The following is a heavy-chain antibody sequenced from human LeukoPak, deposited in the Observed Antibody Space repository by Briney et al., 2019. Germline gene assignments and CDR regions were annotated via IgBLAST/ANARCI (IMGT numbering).Heavy chain of an antibody. Sequence: SETLSLTCTVSGGSTTNYHWSWIRQPPGKGLEWIGYIYYSGNTNCNPSLKSRVTISVDTSNNQFSLNLSSVTAADTAVYYCARGPTRYYLDYWGQGTLVTVSS. V-gene: IGHV4-59*01. CDR3: ARGPTRYYLDY. CDR2: IYYSGNT. CDR1: GGSTTNYH. J-gene: IGHJ4*02.